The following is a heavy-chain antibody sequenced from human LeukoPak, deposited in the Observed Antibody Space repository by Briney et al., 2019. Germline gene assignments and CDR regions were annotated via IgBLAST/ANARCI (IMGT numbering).Heavy chain of an antibody. V-gene: IGHV3-21*01. J-gene: IGHJ4*02. CDR3: ATEGGTGELEY. CDR1: GFTLNTYS. D-gene: IGHD7-27*01. CDR2: ISSTSSHI. Sequence: GGSLRLSCAASGFTLNTYSMNWVRQAPGKGLEWVSSISSTSSHIYYADSMKGRFTISRDNAKKSLYLQMNSLRAEDTAVYYCATEGGTGELEYWGQGTLVTVSS.